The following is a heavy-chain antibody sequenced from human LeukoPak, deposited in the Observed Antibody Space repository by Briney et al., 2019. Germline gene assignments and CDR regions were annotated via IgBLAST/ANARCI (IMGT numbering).Heavy chain of an antibody. J-gene: IGHJ4*02. D-gene: IGHD6-13*01. V-gene: IGHV3-7*04. CDR1: GFSFSRYW. CDR2: IKEDGSEK. Sequence: PGGSLRLSCAASGFSFSRYWMSWVRQAPGKGLQYIANIKEDGSEKYYVDSVEGRFTISRDNAKNSLSLQMSSLRVEDTAVYYCARDTSAERGQQLANWGQGTLVTVSS. CDR3: ARDTSAERGQQLAN.